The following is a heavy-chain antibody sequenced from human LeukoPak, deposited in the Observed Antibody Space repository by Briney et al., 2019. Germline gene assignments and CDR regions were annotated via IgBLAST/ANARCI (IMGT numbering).Heavy chain of an antibody. CDR1: GYTFTSYG. D-gene: IGHD3-10*01. J-gene: IGHJ4*02. CDR2: NSAYNGNT. CDR3: ARYNSMFRGVTTSDY. V-gene: IGHV1-18*01. Sequence: GASVKVSCKASGYTFTSYGFNWVRQAPGQGLEWMGNSAYNGNTNYAQKFQDRVTMTTDTSTSTAYMELRSLRSDDTAVYYCARYNSMFRGVTTSDYWGQGTLVTVSS.